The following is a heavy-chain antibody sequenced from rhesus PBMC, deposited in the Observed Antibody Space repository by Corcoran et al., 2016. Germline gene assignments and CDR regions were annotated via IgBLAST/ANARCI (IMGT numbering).Heavy chain of an antibody. CDR2: IYGNGSKT. CDR3: ARSPPAQYYFDY. V-gene: IGHV4-169*01. Sequence: QLQLQESGPGLVKPSETLSVTCAVSGGSISSSYWSWIRQAPEKGLEWIGYIYGNGSKTNFHPSLKSRVTLSVDTSKNQLALTLSSVTAADTAVYYCARSPPAQYYFDYWGQGVLVTVSS. CDR1: GGSISSSY. J-gene: IGHJ4*01.